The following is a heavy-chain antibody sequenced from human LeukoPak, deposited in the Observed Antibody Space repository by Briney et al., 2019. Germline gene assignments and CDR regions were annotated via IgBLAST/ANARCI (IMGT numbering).Heavy chain of an antibody. D-gene: IGHD1-26*01. CDR2: ISFDGNTK. J-gene: IGHJ4*02. V-gene: IGHV3-30*03. Sequence: GGSLRQTFAASGFTVSSNDISCVPQAPGKGLEWVAVISFDGNTKYYTDSVKGRFTISRDNSKNTLYLQMNSLRAEDTAVYYCARGCGSPAFWGQRTQVTVSS. CDR3: ARGCGSPAF. CDR1: GFTVSSND.